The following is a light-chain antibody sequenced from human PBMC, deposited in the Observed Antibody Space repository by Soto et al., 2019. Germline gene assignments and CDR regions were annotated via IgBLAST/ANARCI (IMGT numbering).Light chain of an antibody. CDR2: GAS. CDR1: QSVSSSY. CDR3: HQYGSSSWT. J-gene: IGKJ1*01. Sequence: EIVLTQSPGTLSLSPGERATLSFRSSQSVSSSYLAWYQQKPGQAPRLLIYGASSRATGIPDRFSGSGSGTDFTLTISRLEPEDFAVYYCHQYGSSSWTFGPGTKVDIK. V-gene: IGKV3-20*01.